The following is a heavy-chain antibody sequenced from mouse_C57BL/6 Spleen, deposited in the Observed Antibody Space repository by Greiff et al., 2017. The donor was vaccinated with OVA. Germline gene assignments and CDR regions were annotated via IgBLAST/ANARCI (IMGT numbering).Heavy chain of an antibody. J-gene: IGHJ1*03. Sequence: QVQLQQSGAELVKPGASVKISCKASGYAFSSYWMNWVKQRPGKGLEWIGQIYPGDGDTNYNGKFKGTATLTADKSSSTAYMQLSSLTSADSAVYFCARYPLYNSNPDWYFDVWGTGTTVTVSS. CDR3: ARYPLYNSNPDWYFDV. D-gene: IGHD2-5*01. CDR1: GYAFSSYW. CDR2: IYPGDGDT. V-gene: IGHV1-80*01.